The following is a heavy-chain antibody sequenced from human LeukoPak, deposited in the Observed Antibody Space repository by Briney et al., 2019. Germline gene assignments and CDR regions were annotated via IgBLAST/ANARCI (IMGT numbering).Heavy chain of an antibody. Sequence: SETLSLTCAVYGGSFSGYYWSWIRQPPGKGLEWIGEINHSGSTNYNPSLKSRVTISVDTSRNSFSLELSSVTAADTAVYYCARVGYCGGDCYPFDYWGQGTLTIISS. D-gene: IGHD2-21*02. J-gene: IGHJ4*02. CDR3: ARVGYCGGDCYPFDY. CDR2: INHSGST. CDR1: GGSFSGYY. V-gene: IGHV4-34*01.